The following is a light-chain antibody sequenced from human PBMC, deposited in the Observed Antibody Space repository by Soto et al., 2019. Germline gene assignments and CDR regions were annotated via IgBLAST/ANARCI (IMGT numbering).Light chain of an antibody. Sequence: DIQMTQSPSTLSASVGDRVTITCRASQSISGWLAWYQHKPGTAPKLLIYDASSVQSGVPSRFRGSRSGPEFTLTISGLQPDDLATYYCQQYKSYAITFGGGTKVEIK. CDR3: QQYKSYAIT. V-gene: IGKV1-5*01. J-gene: IGKJ4*01. CDR1: QSISGW. CDR2: DAS.